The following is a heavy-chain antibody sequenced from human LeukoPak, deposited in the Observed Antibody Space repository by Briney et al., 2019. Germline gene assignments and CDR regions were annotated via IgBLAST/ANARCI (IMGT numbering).Heavy chain of an antibody. CDR3: ARALYYDILTGYQTHTYYFDY. J-gene: IGHJ4*02. V-gene: IGHV3-21*01. D-gene: IGHD3-9*01. CDR2: ISTTSSYI. CDR1: GFTFSGYS. Sequence: PGGSLRLSCAASGFTFSGYSMSWVRQAPGKGLERVSSISTTSSYIYYAASVKGRFTISRDNARNSLYLQMSSLRAEDTAVYYCARALYYDILTGYQTHTYYFDYWGQGTLVTVSS.